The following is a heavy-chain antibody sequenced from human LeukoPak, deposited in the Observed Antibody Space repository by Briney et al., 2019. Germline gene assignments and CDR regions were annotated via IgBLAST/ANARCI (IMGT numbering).Heavy chain of an antibody. CDR2: ISGSGGST. CDR3: AKMAITIFGVPNWFDP. Sequence: GRSLRLSCAASGFTFSSYAMSWVRQAPGKGLEWVSAISGSGGSTYYADSVKGRFTISRDNSKNTLYLQMNSLRAEDTAVYYCAKMAITIFGVPNWFDPWGQGTLVTVSS. J-gene: IGHJ5*02. D-gene: IGHD3-3*01. CDR1: GFTFSSYA. V-gene: IGHV3-23*01.